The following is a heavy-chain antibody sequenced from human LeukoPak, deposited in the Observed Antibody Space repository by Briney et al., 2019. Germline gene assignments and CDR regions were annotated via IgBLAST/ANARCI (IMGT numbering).Heavy chain of an antibody. CDR3: AKDIAAAGGPCAY. Sequence: GGSLRLSCAASGFTFSSYNMNWVRQAPGKGLEWVALIRSDGSDKYYADSVKGRFTISRDNSKNTVFLQMNSLRAEDTAVYYCAKDIAAAGGPCAYWGRGTLVTVSS. D-gene: IGHD6-13*01. CDR2: IRSDGSDK. V-gene: IGHV3-30*02. J-gene: IGHJ4*02. CDR1: GFTFSSYN.